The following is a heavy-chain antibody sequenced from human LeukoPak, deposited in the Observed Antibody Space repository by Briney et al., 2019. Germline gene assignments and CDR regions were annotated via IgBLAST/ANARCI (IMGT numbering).Heavy chain of an antibody. CDR2: IYYSGST. J-gene: IGHJ4*02. Sequence: SETLSLTCTVSGGSTSSYYWSWIRQPPGKGLEWIGYIYYSGSTNYNPSLKSRVTISVDTSKNQFSLKLSSVTAADTAVYYCARKGPYGSGSSAFDYWGQGTLVTVSS. V-gene: IGHV4-59*01. CDR3: ARKGPYGSGSSAFDY. CDR1: GGSTSSYY. D-gene: IGHD3-10*01.